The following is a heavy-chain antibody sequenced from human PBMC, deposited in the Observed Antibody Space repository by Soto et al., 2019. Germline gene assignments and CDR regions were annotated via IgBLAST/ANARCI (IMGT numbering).Heavy chain of an antibody. Sequence: SETLSLTCTVSGGSINNYYWSWIRQSPGKGLEWIGYIHYSGSTKYNPSLKSRVTMSVDTSKNQFSLELSSVTAADTAVYYCARQVVVVVAATPVDWFDPWGQGTLVTVSS. J-gene: IGHJ5*02. V-gene: IGHV4-59*08. D-gene: IGHD2-15*01. CDR1: GGSINNYY. CDR3: ARQVVVVVAATPVDWFDP. CDR2: IHYSGST.